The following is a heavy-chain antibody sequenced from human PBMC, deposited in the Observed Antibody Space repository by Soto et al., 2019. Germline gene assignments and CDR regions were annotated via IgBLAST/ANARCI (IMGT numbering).Heavy chain of an antibody. J-gene: IGHJ3*02. Sequence: QVQLVQSGAEVKKPGSSVKVSCMASGGTFNSYAISWVRQAPGQGLEWMGGIIPIFGTANYAQKFQGRVTITADKSTITAYMELSSLRSEDTAVYYCASPVEMATKGAHAFDIWGQGTMVTVSS. CDR3: ASPVEMATKGAHAFDI. D-gene: IGHD1-26*01. CDR2: IIPIFGTA. CDR1: GGTFNSYA. V-gene: IGHV1-69*06.